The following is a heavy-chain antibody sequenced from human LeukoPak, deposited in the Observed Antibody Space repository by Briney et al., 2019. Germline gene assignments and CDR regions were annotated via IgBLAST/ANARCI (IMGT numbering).Heavy chain of an antibody. Sequence: SETLSLTCTVSGGSISSYYWSWIRQPPGKGLEWIGHIYYSGSTYYNPSLKSRVTISVDTSKNQFSLKLSSVTAADTAVYYCARERFGGNSGAFDIWGQGTMVTVSS. CDR1: GGSISSYY. D-gene: IGHD4-23*01. J-gene: IGHJ3*02. CDR3: ARERFGGNSGAFDI. V-gene: IGHV4-30-4*01. CDR2: IYYSGST.